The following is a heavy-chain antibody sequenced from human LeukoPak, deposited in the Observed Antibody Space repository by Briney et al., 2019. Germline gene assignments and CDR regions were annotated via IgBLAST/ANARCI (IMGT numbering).Heavy chain of an antibody. CDR2: IYTGDSDT. V-gene: IGHV5-51*01. D-gene: IGHD2-2*01. Sequence: GESLQISCKGSGSTFTTYRIVWVRQKPGKGLEWMGMIYTGDSDTRYSPSFQGHVTFSADKSTTTASLQWSSLKASDTAMYYCARLGAIVVVPDAMPDWYCDLWGRGTLVSVSS. J-gene: IGHJ2*01. CDR3: ARLGAIVVVPDAMPDWYCDL. CDR1: GSTFTTYR.